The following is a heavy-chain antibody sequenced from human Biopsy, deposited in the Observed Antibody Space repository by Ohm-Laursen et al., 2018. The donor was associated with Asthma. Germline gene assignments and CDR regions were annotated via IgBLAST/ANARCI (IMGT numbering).Heavy chain of an antibody. J-gene: IGHJ6*02. CDR3: ARDLRSDNWNPWGMDV. D-gene: IGHD1-20*01. CDR2: ISYDGTNK. V-gene: IGHV3-30-3*01. Sequence: SLRLSYAAFGFTFSDYDMHWVRQAPGKGLEWVTVISYDGTNKDYADSVKGRFTFSRDNSQNTLSLEMNSLRVEDTAVYYCARDLRSDNWNPWGMDVWGLGTTVTVAS. CDR1: GFTFSDYD.